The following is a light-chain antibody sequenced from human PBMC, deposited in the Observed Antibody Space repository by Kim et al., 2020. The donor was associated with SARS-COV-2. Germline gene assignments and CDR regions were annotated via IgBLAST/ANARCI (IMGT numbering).Light chain of an antibody. CDR1: SSDVGNYNL. J-gene: IGLJ2*01. CDR2: EVS. V-gene: IGLV2-23*02. Sequence: QPITVPCTVASSDVGNYNLVSWYQQYPGKAPKLMIYEVSKRPSGVSNRFSGSKGGNTASLTISGLQAEDEADYYCCSYAGSSTFVVFGGGTQLTVL. CDR3: CSYAGSSTFVV.